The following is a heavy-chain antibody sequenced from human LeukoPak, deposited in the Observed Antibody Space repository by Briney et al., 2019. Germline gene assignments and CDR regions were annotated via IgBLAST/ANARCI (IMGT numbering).Heavy chain of an antibody. CDR3: AKDSAVSGSYPDASDI. Sequence: PGRSLRLSCAASGFTFSSYGIHWVRQAPGKGLEWVAVISYDENNKNYADSVKGRFTISRDNSKNTLYLQMDSLRVEDTAVYYCAKDSAVSGSYPDASDIWGQGTMVTVSS. CDR1: GFTFSSYG. D-gene: IGHD1-26*01. V-gene: IGHV3-30*18. CDR2: ISYDENNK. J-gene: IGHJ3*02.